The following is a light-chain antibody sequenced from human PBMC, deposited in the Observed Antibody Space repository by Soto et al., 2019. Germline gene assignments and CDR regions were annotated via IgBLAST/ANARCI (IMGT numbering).Light chain of an antibody. J-gene: IGKJ5*01. CDR3: QQYMAYPIT. CDR1: QDISNY. V-gene: IGKV1-16*01. CDR2: AIS. Sequence: DIPMTQSPSSLSASVGDRVTITCRASQDISNYLVWLQQKPGKAPESLIYAISTLESGVPSRFSGSGSGSYFTLTISGLQPEDFGTYYCQQYMAYPITFGQGTRLDIK.